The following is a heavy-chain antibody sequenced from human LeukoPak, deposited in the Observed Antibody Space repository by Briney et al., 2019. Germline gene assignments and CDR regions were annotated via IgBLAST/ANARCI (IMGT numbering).Heavy chain of an antibody. D-gene: IGHD6-19*01. V-gene: IGHV3-48*02. CDR2: ISSSGSTI. J-gene: IGHJ6*03. CDR1: GFTFSTYS. CDR3: ATRSSGWYERASYYYHYMDV. Sequence: PGGSLRLSCAASGFTFSTYSMNWVRQAPGKGLEWVSYISSSGSTIYYADSVKGRFTISRDNAKNALYLQMNSLRDEDTAVYYCATRSSGWYERASYYYHYMDVWGKGTTVTVSS.